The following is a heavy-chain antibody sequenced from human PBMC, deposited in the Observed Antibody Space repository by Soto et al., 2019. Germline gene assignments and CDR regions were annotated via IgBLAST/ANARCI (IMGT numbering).Heavy chain of an antibody. CDR1: GFTFSGHT. J-gene: IGHJ4*02. Sequence: DVQLVESGGGLVKPGGSLRLSCAASGFTFSGHTINWVRQAPGKGLEWVSSVSSSSSYIYYADSVKGRFTVSRDNAEKSLYLPMNSLRAEDTAMYYCARCMGFDGSGYAFFDSWGQGTLVTVSS. D-gene: IGHD3-10*01. CDR3: ARCMGFDGSGYAFFDS. V-gene: IGHV3-21*01. CDR2: VSSSSSYI.